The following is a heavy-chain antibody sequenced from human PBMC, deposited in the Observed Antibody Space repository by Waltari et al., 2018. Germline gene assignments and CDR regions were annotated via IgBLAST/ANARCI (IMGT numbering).Heavy chain of an antibody. CDR2: IYYSGST. V-gene: IGHV4-59*01. CDR1: GGSISSYY. J-gene: IGHJ6*03. D-gene: IGHD1-26*01. Sequence: QVQLQESGPGLVKPSETLSLTCTVSGGSISSYYWSWIRQPPGKGLEWIGYIYYSGSTNYNPSLKSRVTISVDTSKNQFSLKLSSVTAADTAVYYCASGGELASYYMDVWGKGTTVTVSS. CDR3: ASGGELASYYMDV.